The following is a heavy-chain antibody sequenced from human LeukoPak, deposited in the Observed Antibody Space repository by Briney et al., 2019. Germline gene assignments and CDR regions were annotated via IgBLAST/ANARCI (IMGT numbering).Heavy chain of an antibody. D-gene: IGHD4-11*01. V-gene: IGHV3-7*03. CDR1: GFTFSSYW. CDR3: ARDWVPDYSNSFFDY. CDR2: IKQDGSEK. Sequence: GRSLRLSCAASGFTFSSYWMSWVRQAPGKGLEWVANIKQDGSEKYYVDSVKGRFTISRDNAKNSLYLQMNSLRAEDTAVYYCARDWVPDYSNSFFDYWGQGTLVTVSS. J-gene: IGHJ4*02.